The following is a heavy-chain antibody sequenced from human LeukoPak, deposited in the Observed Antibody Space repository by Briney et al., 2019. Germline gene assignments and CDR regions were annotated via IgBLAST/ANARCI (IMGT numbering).Heavy chain of an antibody. Sequence: ASVKVSCKASGYTFTSYAMHWVRQAPGQRLEWMGWINAGNGNTKYSQKFQGRVTITRDTSASTAYMELSSLRSEDTAVYYCARDHNIVAPFDYWGQGTLVTVSS. CDR1: GYTFTSYA. D-gene: IGHD5-12*01. CDR2: INAGNGNT. J-gene: IGHJ4*02. CDR3: ARDHNIVAPFDY. V-gene: IGHV1-3*01.